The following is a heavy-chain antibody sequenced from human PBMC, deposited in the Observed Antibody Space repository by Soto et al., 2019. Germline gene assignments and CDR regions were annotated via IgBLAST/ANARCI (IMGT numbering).Heavy chain of an antibody. J-gene: IGHJ4*02. V-gene: IGHV3-23*01. Sequence: PGGSLRLSCAASGFTFRSYAMSWVRQAPGKGLEWVSAISGSGSSTYYADSVKGRFTISRDNSKNTLYLQMNSLRAEDTSVYYCASEYDSSGYWIYYFDYWGQGTMVTVSS. CDR1: GFTFRSYA. D-gene: IGHD3-22*01. CDR3: ASEYDSSGYWIYYFDY. CDR2: ISGSGSST.